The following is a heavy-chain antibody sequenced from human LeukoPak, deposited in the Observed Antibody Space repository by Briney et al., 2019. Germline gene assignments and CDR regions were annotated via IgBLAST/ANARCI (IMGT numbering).Heavy chain of an antibody. Sequence: GESLKISCKGSGYSFTSYWIGWVRQMPGKGLEWVGIIYPGDSDTRYSPSFQGQVTISADKSISTAYLQWSSLKASDTATYYCARLQGYCSGGSCYPNDYWGQGTLVTVSS. J-gene: IGHJ4*02. D-gene: IGHD2-15*01. CDR1: GYSFTSYW. V-gene: IGHV5-51*01. CDR2: IYPGDSDT. CDR3: ARLQGYCSGGSCYPNDY.